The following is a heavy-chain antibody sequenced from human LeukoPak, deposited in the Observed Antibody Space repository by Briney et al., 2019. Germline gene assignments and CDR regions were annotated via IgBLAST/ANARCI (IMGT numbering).Heavy chain of an antibody. Sequence: GESLKISCKGSGYSFTNYWITWVRQMSGKGLEWMGRIDPSNSYTNYNPSLQGHVTISIDKSTGTVYLQWSSLMASDTAIYFCARAQWTGIGVVGFYYGMDVWGQGTPVTVSS. CDR3: ARAQWTGIGVVGFYYGMDV. CDR2: IDPSNSYT. CDR1: GYSFTNYW. V-gene: IGHV5-10-1*01. D-gene: IGHD6-19*01. J-gene: IGHJ6*02.